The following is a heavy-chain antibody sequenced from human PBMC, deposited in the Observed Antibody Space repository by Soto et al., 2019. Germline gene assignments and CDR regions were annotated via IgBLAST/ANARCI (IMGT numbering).Heavy chain of an antibody. CDR1: GGTFSSYA. CDR3: ARALPRSSGYSYGALDY. Sequence: GASVKVSCKASGGTFSSYAISWVRQAPGQGLEWMGIFNPSGTSTTYAQKFQGRVTMTRDTSTSTVYMELNSLRSDDTAVYYCARALPRSSGYSYGALDYWGQGTLVTVSS. V-gene: IGHV1-46*01. CDR2: FNPSGTST. J-gene: IGHJ4*02. D-gene: IGHD5-18*01.